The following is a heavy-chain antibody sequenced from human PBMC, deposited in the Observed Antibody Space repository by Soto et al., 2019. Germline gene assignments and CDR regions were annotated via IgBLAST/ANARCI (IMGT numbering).Heavy chain of an antibody. CDR1: GFTFSSYG. CDR2: IWYDGSNK. CDR3: ARAHPYAGWFDP. D-gene: IGHD3-10*01. J-gene: IGHJ5*02. Sequence: QVQLVESGGGVVQPGRSLRLSCAASGFTFSSYGMHWVRQAPGKGLEWVAVIWYDGSNKYYADSVKGRFTISRDNFKNTLYLQMNSLRAEDTAVYYCARAHPYAGWFDPWGQGTLVTVSS. V-gene: IGHV3-33*01.